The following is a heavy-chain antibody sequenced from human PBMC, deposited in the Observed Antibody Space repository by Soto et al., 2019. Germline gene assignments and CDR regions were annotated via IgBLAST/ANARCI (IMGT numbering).Heavy chain of an antibody. J-gene: IGHJ6*02. CDR3: AKDLSSGWYLHGMDV. D-gene: IGHD6-19*01. V-gene: IGHV3-9*01. CDR2: ISGNSGSI. Sequence: EVQLVESGGGLVQPGRSLRLSCAASGFTFDDYAMHWVRQAPGKGLEWVSGISGNSGSIGYADSVKGRFTISRDNAKNSLYLQMNSLRAEDTALYYCAKDLSSGWYLHGMDVWGQGTTVTVSS. CDR1: GFTFDDYA.